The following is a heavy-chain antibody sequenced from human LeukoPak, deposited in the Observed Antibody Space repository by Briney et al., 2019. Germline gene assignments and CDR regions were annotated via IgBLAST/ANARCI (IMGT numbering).Heavy chain of an antibody. CDR1: GYTFTDYY. CDR2: IKPFSGDP. J-gene: IGHJ4*02. V-gene: IGHV1-2*02. CDR3: STEDKYCTSTTCGDF. Sequence: ASVKVSCKASGYTFTDYYVHWVRQAPGQGLEWMGYIKPFSGDPHYAQKFQDRVTMTRDTSTSTAYLELSGLTSDDTAVYYCSTEDKYCTSTTCGDFWGQGTLVTVSS. D-gene: IGHD2-2*01.